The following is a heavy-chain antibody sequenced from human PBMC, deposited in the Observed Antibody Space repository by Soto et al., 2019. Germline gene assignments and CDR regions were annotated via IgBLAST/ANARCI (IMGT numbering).Heavy chain of an antibody. CDR3: ARDLREATVTNADAFDI. CDR1: GFTVSSNY. V-gene: IGHV3-66*01. J-gene: IGHJ3*02. CDR2: IYSGGST. D-gene: IGHD4-17*01. Sequence: EVQLVESGGGLVQPGGSLRLSCAASGFTVSSNYMSWVRQAPGKGLEWVSVIYSGGSTYYADSVKGRFTISRDNSKNTLYLQMNSVRAEDTAVYYCARDLREATVTNADAFDIWGQGTMVTVSS.